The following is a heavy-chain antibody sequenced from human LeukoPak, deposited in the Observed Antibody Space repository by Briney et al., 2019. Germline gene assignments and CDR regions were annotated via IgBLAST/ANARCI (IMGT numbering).Heavy chain of an antibody. D-gene: IGHD2-2*01. J-gene: IGHJ4*02. Sequence: GGSLRLSCAASGFTFDNYGLSWVRQVPGKGLEWVANIKKDGSEKYYVDSVKGRFTIFRDNAKNSLYLQMNSLRAEDTAVYYCARDRCSSIGCFALDYWGQGTLVTVSS. V-gene: IGHV3-7*01. CDR3: ARDRCSSIGCFALDY. CDR2: IKKDGSEK. CDR1: GFTFDNYG.